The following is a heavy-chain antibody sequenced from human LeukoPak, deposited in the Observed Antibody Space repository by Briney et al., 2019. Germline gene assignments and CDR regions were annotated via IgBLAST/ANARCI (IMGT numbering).Heavy chain of an antibody. D-gene: IGHD6-19*01. V-gene: IGHV4-61*01. CDR3: ARGLARGWYSY. Sequence: SETLSLTCTVSGGSVSSGSYYWSWIRQPPGKGLEWIGYIYYSGSTNYNPSLKSRVTISVDTSKNQFSLKLSSVTAADTAVSYCARGLARGWYSYWGQGTLVTVSS. CDR2: IYYSGST. J-gene: IGHJ4*02. CDR1: GGSVSSGSYY.